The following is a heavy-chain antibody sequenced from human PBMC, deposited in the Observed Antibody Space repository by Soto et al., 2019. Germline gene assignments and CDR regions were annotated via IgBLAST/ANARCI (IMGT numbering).Heavy chain of an antibody. CDR3: ARGDYYDSSGPFSDAFDI. V-gene: IGHV3-7*04. D-gene: IGHD3-22*01. CDR1: GFTFSSYW. CDR2: IKPDGSQK. Sequence: GGSLRLSCAASGFTFSSYWMSWVRQAPGKGLEWVANIKPDGSQKWYVDSVRGRFTISRDNAKKSLYLQMNSLRAEDTAVYYCARGDYYDSSGPFSDAFDIWGQGTMVPVSS. J-gene: IGHJ3*02.